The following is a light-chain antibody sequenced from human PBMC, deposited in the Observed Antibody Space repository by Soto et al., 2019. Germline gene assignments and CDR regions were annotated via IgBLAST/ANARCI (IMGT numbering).Light chain of an antibody. J-gene: IGKJ1*01. CDR1: QNINKW. Sequence: DIQMTQSPSTLSASVGDRVTITCRASQNINKWLAWYQQKPGIAPKLLIYRASPLERGVPSRFSGSGSRTDFALNIISRQPDDFAPDYSLQYDSYYSSTFGQGTKVEIK. V-gene: IGKV1-5*03. CDR3: LQYDSYYSST. CDR2: RAS.